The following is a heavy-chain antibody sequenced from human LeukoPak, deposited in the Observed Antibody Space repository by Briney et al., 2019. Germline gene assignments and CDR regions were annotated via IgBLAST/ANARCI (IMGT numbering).Heavy chain of an antibody. J-gene: IGHJ4*02. V-gene: IGHV1-18*01. CDR2: ISAYNGNT. D-gene: IGHD3-22*01. Sequence: GASVKVSCKASGYTFTSYGISWVRQAPGQGLEWMGWISAYNGNTNYAQTLQGRVTMTTDTSTSTAYMELSSLRPEDTAVYYCARGLYYYDSSGFPYGYFDYWGQGTLVTVSS. CDR3: ARGLYYYDSSGFPYGYFDY. CDR1: GYTFTSYG.